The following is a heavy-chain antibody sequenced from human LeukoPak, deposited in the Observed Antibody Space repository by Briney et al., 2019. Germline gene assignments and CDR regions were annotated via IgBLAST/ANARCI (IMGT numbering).Heavy chain of an antibody. Sequence: SSETLSLTCTVSGGSISSYYWSWIRQPPGKGLEWIGYIYYSGSTNYNPSLKSRVTISVDTSKNQFSLKLSSVTAADTAVYYCARLGGGSYYYWGQGTLVTVSS. D-gene: IGHD1-26*01. CDR1: GGSISSYY. CDR3: ARLGGGSYYY. J-gene: IGHJ4*02. CDR2: IYYSGST. V-gene: IGHV4-59*08.